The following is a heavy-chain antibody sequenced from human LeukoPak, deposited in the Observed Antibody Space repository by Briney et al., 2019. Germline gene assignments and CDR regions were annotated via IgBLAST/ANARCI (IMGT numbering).Heavy chain of an antibody. CDR2: ISAYNGNT. D-gene: IGHD3-3*01. Sequence: ASVKVSCKASGYTFTSYGISWVRQAPGQGLEWMGWISAYNGNTNYAQKLQGRVTMTTDTSTSTAYMELSSLRSEDTAVYYCARGSGVRTIFGVGYNWFDPWGQGTLVTVSS. J-gene: IGHJ5*02. CDR3: ARGSGVRTIFGVGYNWFDP. CDR1: GYTFTSYG. V-gene: IGHV1-18*01.